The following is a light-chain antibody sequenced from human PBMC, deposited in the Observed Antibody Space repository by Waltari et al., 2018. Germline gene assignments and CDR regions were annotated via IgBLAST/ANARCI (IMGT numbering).Light chain of an antibody. CDR3: QQANNFPIT. Sequence: TCRAGQGISPWVGWFQQKPGKAHRLVMFAASSLQSGVPSRFSGSGSGTDFTLKISSRQPEDFATYYCQQANNFPITFGGGTKVEIK. J-gene: IGKJ4*01. V-gene: IGKV1-12*01. CDR1: QGISPW. CDR2: AAS.